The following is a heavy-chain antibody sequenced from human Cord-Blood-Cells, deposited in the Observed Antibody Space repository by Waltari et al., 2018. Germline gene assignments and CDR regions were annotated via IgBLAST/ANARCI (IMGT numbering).Heavy chain of an antibody. J-gene: IGHJ5*02. Sequence: QVQLQESGPGLVKPSETLSLTCTVSGGSVSSGSYYWSWIRQPPGKGLEWIGYIYYSGSTNYNPSLKSRGTISVDTSKNQFSLRLSSVTAADTAVYYCARGRGGVRGVLPNHNWFDPWGQGTLVTVSS. D-gene: IGHD3-10*01. V-gene: IGHV4-61*01. CDR1: GGSVSSGSYY. CDR2: IYYSGST. CDR3: ARGRGGVRGVLPNHNWFDP.